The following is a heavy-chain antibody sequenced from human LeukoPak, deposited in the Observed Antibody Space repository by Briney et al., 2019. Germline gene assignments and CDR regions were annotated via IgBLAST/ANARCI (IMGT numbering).Heavy chain of an antibody. J-gene: IGHJ4*02. CDR1: GYTFTAYH. D-gene: IGHD3-16*01. CDR2: IYPPTGGT. V-gene: IGHV1-2*02. Sequence: ASVKVSCKASGYTFTAYHVHWVRQAPGQGLEFMGWIYPPTGGTVLAEKFQGRAIMTRDTSITTAYMELNGLNFDDTAVYYCVRENWYYDHWGQGTLVTVSS. CDR3: VRENWYYDH.